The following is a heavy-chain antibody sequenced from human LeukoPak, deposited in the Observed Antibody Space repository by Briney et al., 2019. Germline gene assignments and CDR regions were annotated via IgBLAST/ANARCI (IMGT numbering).Heavy chain of an antibody. CDR3: ASQQLADFDY. J-gene: IGHJ4*02. D-gene: IGHD6-13*01. CDR2: ISGSGGST. Sequence: GGPLRLSCAASGFTFSSYAMSWVRQAPGKGLEWVSAISGSGGSTYYADSVKGRFTISRDNSKNTLYLQMNSLRAEDTAVYYCASQQLADFDYWGQGTLVTVSS. V-gene: IGHV3-23*01. CDR1: GFTFSSYA.